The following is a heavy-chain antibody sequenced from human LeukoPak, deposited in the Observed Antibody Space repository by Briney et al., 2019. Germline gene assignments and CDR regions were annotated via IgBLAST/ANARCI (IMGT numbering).Heavy chain of an antibody. CDR1: GGSISISNYY. Sequence: SETLSLTCTVSGGSISISNYYWGWIRQPPGEGLEWIGSIFYSGSTYYSLSLKSRVTISVDTSKNHFSLKLSSVTAADTAVYYCARGLSSGIFDYWGQGTLVTVSS. CDR2: IFYSGST. J-gene: IGHJ4*02. D-gene: IGHD6-19*01. V-gene: IGHV4-39*02. CDR3: ARGLSSGIFDY.